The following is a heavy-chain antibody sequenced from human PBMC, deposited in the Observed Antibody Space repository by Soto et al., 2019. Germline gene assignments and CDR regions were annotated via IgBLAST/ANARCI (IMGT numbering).Heavy chain of an antibody. V-gene: IGHV1-69*13. J-gene: IGHJ6*02. CDR2: IIPIFGTA. D-gene: IGHD6-13*01. Sequence: GASVKVSCKASGGTFSSYAISWVRQAPGQGLEWMGGIIPIFGTANYAQKFQGRVTITADESTSTAYMELSSLRSEDTAVYYCARGIAAAVPKADFHYLYYGMDVWGQGTTVTVSS. CDR1: GGTFSSYA. CDR3: ARGIAAAVPKADFHYLYYGMDV.